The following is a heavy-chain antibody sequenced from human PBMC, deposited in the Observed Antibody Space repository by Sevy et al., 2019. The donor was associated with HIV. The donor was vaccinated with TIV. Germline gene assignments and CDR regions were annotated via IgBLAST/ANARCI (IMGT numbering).Heavy chain of an antibody. J-gene: IGHJ4*02. CDR1: GFTFSSYV. CDR3: EKDSYGGYGGGVFDY. D-gene: IGHD4-17*01. Sequence: GGSLRLSCAASGFTFSSYVMSWVRQAPGKGLEWVSGLSASGGTTYYADSVKGRFTISRDNSKNTLYLQMNSLRAEDTAVNYCEKDSYGGYGGGVFDYWGQGTLVTVSS. CDR2: LSASGGTT. V-gene: IGHV3-23*01.